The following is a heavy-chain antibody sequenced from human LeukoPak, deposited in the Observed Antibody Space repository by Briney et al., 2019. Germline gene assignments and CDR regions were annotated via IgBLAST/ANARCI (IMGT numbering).Heavy chain of an antibody. D-gene: IGHD4-17*01. V-gene: IGHV3-23*01. CDR2: ISGSGGST. Sequence: GGSLRLSCAASGFTFSSYAMCWVRQLSGKGLEWVLVISGSGGSTYYADSVKGRFTISRDNSKNTLYLHLRSLIAEDTAVYYCAKEIYGDSTGGRFQHWGEGTLVTVSS. J-gene: IGHJ1*01. CDR1: GFTFSSYA. CDR3: AKEIYGDSTGGRFQH.